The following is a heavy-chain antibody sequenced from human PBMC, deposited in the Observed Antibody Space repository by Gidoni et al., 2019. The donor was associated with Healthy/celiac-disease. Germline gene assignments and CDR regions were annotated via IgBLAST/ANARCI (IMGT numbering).Heavy chain of an antibody. V-gene: IGHV1-69*02. CDR1: GGTFSSYT. Sequence: QVQLVQSGAEVKKPGSSVKVSCKASGGTFSSYTTSWVRQAPGQGLEWMGRIIPILGIANYAQKFQGRVTITADKSTSTAYMELSSLRSEDTAVYYCARERDSSSFNWFDPWGQGTLVTVSS. J-gene: IGHJ5*02. D-gene: IGHD6-13*01. CDR3: ARERDSSSFNWFDP. CDR2: IIPILGIA.